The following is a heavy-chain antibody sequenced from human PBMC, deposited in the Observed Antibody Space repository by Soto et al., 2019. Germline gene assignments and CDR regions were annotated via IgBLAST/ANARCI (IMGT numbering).Heavy chain of an antibody. V-gene: IGHV4-30-4*01. Sequence: SETLSLTCTVSGGSISSGDYYWSWIRQPPGKGLEWIGYIYYSGSTYYNPSLKSRVTISVDTSKNQFSLKLSSVTAADTAVYYCARADYYDSSGYYGQYYFDYWGQGTLVTVSS. CDR3: ARADYYDSSGYYGQYYFDY. CDR2: IYYSGST. CDR1: GGSISSGDYY. D-gene: IGHD3-22*01. J-gene: IGHJ4*02.